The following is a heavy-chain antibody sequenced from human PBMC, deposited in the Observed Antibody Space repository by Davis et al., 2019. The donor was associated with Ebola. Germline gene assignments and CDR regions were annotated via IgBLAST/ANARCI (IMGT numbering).Heavy chain of an antibody. CDR3: AKDPQEYSYGRFDY. D-gene: IGHD5-18*01. V-gene: IGHV3-73*01. Sequence: GESLKIPCAASGFTFSGSAMHWVRQASGKGLEWVGRIRSKANSYATAYAASVKGRFTISRDDSKNTAYLQMNSLRAEDTAVYYCAKDPQEYSYGRFDYWGQGTLVTVSS. CDR2: IRSKANSYAT. CDR1: GFTFSGSA. J-gene: IGHJ4*02.